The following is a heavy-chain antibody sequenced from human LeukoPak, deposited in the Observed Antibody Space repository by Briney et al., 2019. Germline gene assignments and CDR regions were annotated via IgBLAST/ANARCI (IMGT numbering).Heavy chain of an antibody. Sequence: GGSLRLSCAASGFTFSSYSMNWVRQAPGKGLEWVSYISSSSSTIYYADSVKGRFTISRDNAKNSLYLQMNSLRAEDTAVYYCARDLLRLGELSPFDYWGQGTLVTVSS. V-gene: IGHV3-48*01. CDR2: ISSSSSTI. CDR1: GFTFSSYS. J-gene: IGHJ4*02. CDR3: ARDLLRLGELSPFDY. D-gene: IGHD3-16*02.